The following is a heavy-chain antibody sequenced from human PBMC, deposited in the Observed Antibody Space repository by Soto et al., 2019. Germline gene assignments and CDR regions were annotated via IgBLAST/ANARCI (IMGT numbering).Heavy chain of an antibody. CDR3: ARNTSGRNFDY. J-gene: IGHJ4*02. CDR2: IYHSGST. V-gene: IGHV4-38-2*01. Sequence: SETLSLTCAVSNSSINSRFYWGWIRQPPGKGLEWNASIYHSGSTHYNPSLKTRATISADTSNNQFSLRLSSVTAADTAVYYCARNTSGRNFDYWGQGTQVT. D-gene: IGHD6-19*01. CDR1: NSSINSRFY.